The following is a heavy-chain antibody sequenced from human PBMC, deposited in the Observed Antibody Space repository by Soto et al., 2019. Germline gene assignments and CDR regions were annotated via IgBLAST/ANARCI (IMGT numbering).Heavy chain of an antibody. CDR3: ARGRPPGGYCSGGSCYGRY. J-gene: IGHJ4*02. Sequence: QVPLVQSGAEVKKPGASVKVSCKASGYTFTSYDINWVRQATGQGLEWMGWMNPNSGNTGYAQKFQGRVTMTRNTSISTAYMELSSLRSEDTAVYYCARGRPPGGYCSGGSCYGRYWGQGTLVTVSS. D-gene: IGHD2-15*01. V-gene: IGHV1-8*01. CDR1: GYTFTSYD. CDR2: MNPNSGNT.